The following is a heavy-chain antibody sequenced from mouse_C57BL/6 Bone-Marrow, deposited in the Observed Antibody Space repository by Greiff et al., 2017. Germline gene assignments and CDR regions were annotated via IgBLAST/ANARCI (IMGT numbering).Heavy chain of an antibody. V-gene: IGHV1-87*01. CDR3: SWDAAVYYCAWGYDGYRPCAY. CDR2: GKGLEWIG. Sequence: QVQLQQSGPELARPWASVKLSCQAFYTFSRRVHFDFRDTNYWMQWVKQRHGKGLEWIGAIYPGNGVTSYNKKLQVKATFTADQAASQVYMQLSSLTSWDAAVYYCAWGYDGYRPCAYWGQGTRVTVAA. J-gene: IGHJ3*01. CDR1: YTFSRRVH. D-gene: IGHD2-3*01.